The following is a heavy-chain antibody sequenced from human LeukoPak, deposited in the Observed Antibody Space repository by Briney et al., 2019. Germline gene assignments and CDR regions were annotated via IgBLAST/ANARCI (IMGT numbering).Heavy chain of an antibody. V-gene: IGHV4-31*03. CDR3: ATPYCSSISCLDVFNM. D-gene: IGHD2-2*01. CDR1: GVSVSDGRYY. J-gene: IGHJ3*02. Sequence: PSQTLSLTCNVSGVSVSDGRYYWTWIRQHPGKGLEWIGYKYYSGSAKYHPSLKSRLPISIETSKNQFSLQLSSVTAADTATYYCATPYCSSISCLDVFNMWGQGTRVTVSS. CDR2: KYYSGSA.